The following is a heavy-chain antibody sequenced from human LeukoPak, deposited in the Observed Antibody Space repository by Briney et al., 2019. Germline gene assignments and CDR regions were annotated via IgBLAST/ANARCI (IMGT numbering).Heavy chain of an antibody. CDR3: AAAYYCSSTSCAYYYYYYMDV. V-gene: IGHV1-58*01. J-gene: IGHJ6*03. CDR1: GFTFTSSA. Sequence: ASVKVSCKASGFTFTSSAVQWVRQARGQRLEWIGWIVVGSGNTNYAQKFQERVTITRDMSTSTAYMELSSLRSEDTAVYYCAAAYYCSSTSCAYYYYYYMDVWGKGTTVTVSS. D-gene: IGHD2-2*01. CDR2: IVVGSGNT.